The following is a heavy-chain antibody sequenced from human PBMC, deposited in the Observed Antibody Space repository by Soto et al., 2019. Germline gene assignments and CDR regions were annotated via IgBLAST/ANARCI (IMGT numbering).Heavy chain of an antibody. Sequence: SETLSLTCTVSGGSISSYYWSWIRQPPGKGLEWIGYIYYSGSTNYNPSLKSRVTISVDTSKNQFSLKLSSVTAADTAVYYCARGMRHYYYYGMDVWGQGTTVTVSS. CDR2: IYYSGST. V-gene: IGHV4-59*01. CDR1: GGSISSYY. D-gene: IGHD6-13*01. J-gene: IGHJ6*02. CDR3: ARGMRHYYYYGMDV.